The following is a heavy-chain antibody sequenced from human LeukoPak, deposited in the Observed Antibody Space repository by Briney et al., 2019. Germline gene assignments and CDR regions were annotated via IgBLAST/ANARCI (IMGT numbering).Heavy chain of an antibody. CDR2: IYPSDSDT. CDR1: GYSFTTYW. CDR3: AKAASRNAFFDY. D-gene: IGHD6-13*01. J-gene: IGHJ4*02. V-gene: IGHV5-51*01. Sequence: GESLRISCKGSGYSFTTYWIGWVRQMSGKGLGWMGIIYPSDSDTRYNPSFQGHITISADKSSSTAYLQWSSLEASDTAMYYCAKAASRNAFFDYWGQGTLVTVSP.